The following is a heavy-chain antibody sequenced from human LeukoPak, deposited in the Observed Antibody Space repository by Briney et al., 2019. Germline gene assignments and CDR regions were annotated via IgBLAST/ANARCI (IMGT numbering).Heavy chain of an antibody. CDR2: SGSGGST. V-gene: IGHV3-NL1*01. CDR1: GFTFSSYG. D-gene: IGHD2-15*01. CDR3: ARGLIVVVVAATLPYFDY. Sequence: GGSLRLSCAASGFTFSSYGMHWVRQAPGKGLEWVSSSGSGGSTYYADSVKGRFTISRDNSKNTLYLQMNSLRAEDTAVYYCARGLIVVVVAATLPYFDYWGQGTLVTVSS. J-gene: IGHJ4*02.